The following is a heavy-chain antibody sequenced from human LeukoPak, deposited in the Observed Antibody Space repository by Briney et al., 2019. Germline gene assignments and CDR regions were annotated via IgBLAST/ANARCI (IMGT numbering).Heavy chain of an antibody. CDR1: AGSISSSSYY. V-gene: IGHV4-39*01. CDR2: NYYSGST. J-gene: IGHJ6*03. Sequence: SETLSLTCTVSAGSISSSSYYWGWIRQPPRKGLEWIGRNYYSGSTYYNPSLKSRVTISVDTSKNQFSLKLSSVTAADTAVYYCARHVGGYCSSTSCYTAYDMDVWGKGTTVTVSS. CDR3: ARHVGGYCSSTSCYTAYDMDV. D-gene: IGHD2-2*02.